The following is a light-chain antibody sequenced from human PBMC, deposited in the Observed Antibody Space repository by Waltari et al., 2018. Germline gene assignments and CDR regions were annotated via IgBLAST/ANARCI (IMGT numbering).Light chain of an antibody. J-gene: IGLJ2*01. Sequence: QSVLTQPPSASETPGQRVTISCSGSSSNIGINYVYWYQQFPGTAPQLLIYRNNQRPSGVPDRFSGSKSGTSASLASSGLRSEDEADYYCASWDDSLRGVLFGGGTKLTVL. CDR2: RNN. V-gene: IGLV1-47*01. CDR1: SSNIGINY. CDR3: ASWDDSLRGVL.